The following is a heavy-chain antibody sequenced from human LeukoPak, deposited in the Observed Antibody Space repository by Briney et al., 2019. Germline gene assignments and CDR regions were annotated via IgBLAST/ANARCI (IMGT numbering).Heavy chain of an antibody. CDR1: GFTFSSYA. Sequence: GGSLRLSCAASGFTFSSYAMSWVRQAPGKGLEWVSAISGSGGSAYYADSVKGRFTISRDNSKNTLYLQMNSLRAEDTAVYYCAKRTGYYDSSGYIYWGQGTLVTVSS. CDR2: ISGSGGSA. J-gene: IGHJ4*02. CDR3: AKRTGYYDSSGYIY. V-gene: IGHV3-23*01. D-gene: IGHD3-22*01.